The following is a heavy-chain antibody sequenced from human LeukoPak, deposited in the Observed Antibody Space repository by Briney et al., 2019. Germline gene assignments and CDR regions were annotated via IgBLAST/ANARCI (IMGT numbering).Heavy chain of an antibody. V-gene: IGHV1-3*01. CDR3: ARDDRYCSGGSCYRVFDP. D-gene: IGHD2-15*01. CDR1: GYTFTSYA. J-gene: IGHJ5*02. CDR2: INAGNGNT. Sequence: ASVEVSCKASGYTFTSYAMHWVRQAPGQRLEWMGWINAGNGNTKYSQKFQGRVTITRDTSASTAYMELSSLRSEDTAVYYCARDDRYCSGGSCYRVFDPWGQGTLVTVSS.